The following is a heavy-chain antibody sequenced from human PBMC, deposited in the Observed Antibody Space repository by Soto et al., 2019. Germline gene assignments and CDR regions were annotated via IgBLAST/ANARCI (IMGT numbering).Heavy chain of an antibody. J-gene: IGHJ6*03. CDR1: GYTFTSYG. CDR2: ISAYNGNT. CDR3: AREVTSPYYYYYMDV. Sequence: ASVKVSCKASGYTFTSYGISWVRQAPGQGLEWMGWISAYNGNTNYAQKRQGRVTMTTDTSTSTAYMELRSLRSDDTAVYYCAREVTSPYYYYYMDVWGKGTTVTVSS. V-gene: IGHV1-18*01. D-gene: IGHD2-21*02.